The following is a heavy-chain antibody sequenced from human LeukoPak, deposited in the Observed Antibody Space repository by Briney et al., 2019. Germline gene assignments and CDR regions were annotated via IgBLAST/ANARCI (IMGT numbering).Heavy chain of an antibody. CDR1: GFTFSNYA. D-gene: IGHD5-18*01. Sequence: PGGSRRLSCAASGFTFSNYAMSWVRQAPGRGLEWVSTISSSGDSIYYADSVKGRFTISRDTSTSTLFLQMNSLRSDDTAIYYWAKDRGQSGYSYGYVEYWGQGTLVTVSS. CDR2: ISSSGDSI. CDR3: AKDRGQSGYSYGYVEY. V-gene: IGHV3-23*01. J-gene: IGHJ4*02.